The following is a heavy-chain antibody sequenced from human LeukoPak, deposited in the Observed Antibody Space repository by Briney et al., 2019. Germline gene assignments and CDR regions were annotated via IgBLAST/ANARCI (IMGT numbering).Heavy chain of an antibody. D-gene: IGHD5-12*01. CDR2: INPNSGGT. J-gene: IGHJ4*02. CDR3: ARVIVATISFDY. V-gene: IGHV1-2*02. CDR1: GYTFTGYY. Sequence: GASVKVPCKASGYTFTGYYMHWVRQAPGQGLEWMGWINPNSGGTNYAQKFQGRVTMTRDTSISTAYMELSRLRSDDTAVYYCARVIVATISFDYWGQGTLVTVSS.